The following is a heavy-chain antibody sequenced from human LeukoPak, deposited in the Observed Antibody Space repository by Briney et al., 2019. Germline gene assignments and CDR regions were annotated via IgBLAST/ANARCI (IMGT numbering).Heavy chain of an antibody. V-gene: IGHV3-48*02. J-gene: IGHJ4*02. D-gene: IGHD4-11*01. CDR1: GFTFSSYS. CDR3: ARGRGNYVLPYDY. Sequence: PGGSLRPSCAASGFTFSSYSMNWVRQAPGKGLEWVSYISSSSTIYYADSVKGRFTISRDNAKNSLYLQMNSLRDEDTAVYYCARGRGNYVLPYDYWGQGTLVTVSS. CDR2: ISSSSTI.